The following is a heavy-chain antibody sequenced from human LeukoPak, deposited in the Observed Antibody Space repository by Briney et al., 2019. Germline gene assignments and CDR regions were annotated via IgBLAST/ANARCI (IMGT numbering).Heavy chain of an antibody. CDR3: AKYSGYYSFDY. CDR2: ISYDGSNK. Sequence: PGGSLRLSCAASGFTFSSYGMHWVRQAPGKGLEWVAVISYDGSNKYYADSVKGRFTISRDNSKNTLYLQMNSLRAEDTAVYYCAKYSGYYSFDYWGQGTLVTVSS. V-gene: IGHV3-30*18. J-gene: IGHJ4*02. CDR1: GFTFSSYG. D-gene: IGHD3-22*01.